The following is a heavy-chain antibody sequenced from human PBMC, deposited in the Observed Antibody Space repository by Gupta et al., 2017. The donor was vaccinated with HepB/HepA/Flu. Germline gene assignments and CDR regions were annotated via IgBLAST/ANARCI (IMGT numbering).Heavy chain of an antibody. V-gene: IGHV3-33*01. CDR3: ARDVAIDH. CDR1: GFAFISYG. J-gene: IGHJ4*02. CDR2: IWYDGTKK. D-gene: IGHD2-21*01. Sequence: QVQLVESGGGVVQSGRSLRLSCAASGFAFISYGMQWVRQAPGKGLEWVAVIWYDGTKKYYADSVKGRFTISRDDSKNMLYLQMDSLRAEDTAVYYCARDVAIDHWGQGTLVTVSS.